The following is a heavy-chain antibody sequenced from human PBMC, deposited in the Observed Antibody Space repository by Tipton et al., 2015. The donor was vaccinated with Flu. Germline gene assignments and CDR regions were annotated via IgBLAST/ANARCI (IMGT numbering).Heavy chain of an antibody. CDR2: IYYSGST. J-gene: IGHJ4*02. V-gene: IGHV4-59*08. Sequence: LSLTCTVSGGSISSYYWSWIRQPPGKGLEWIGYIYYSGSTNYNPSLKSRVTISVDTSKNQFSLKLSFVTAADTAVYYCAKLSGIAALGYWGQGTLVTVSS. CDR3: AKLSGIAALGY. CDR1: GGSISSYY. D-gene: IGHD6-13*01.